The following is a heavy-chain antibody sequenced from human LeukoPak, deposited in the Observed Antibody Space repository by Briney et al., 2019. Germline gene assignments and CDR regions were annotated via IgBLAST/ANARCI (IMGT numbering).Heavy chain of an antibody. D-gene: IGHD4-17*01. CDR1: GGSFSGYY. J-gene: IGHJ4*02. Sequence: SETLSLTCAVYGGSFSGYYWSWIRQPPGKGLEWIGEINHSGSTNYNPPLKSRVTISVDTSKNQFSLKLSSVTAADTAVYYCARGTTVTTDYFDYWGQGTLVTVSS. CDR3: ARGTTVTTDYFDY. V-gene: IGHV4-34*01. CDR2: INHSGST.